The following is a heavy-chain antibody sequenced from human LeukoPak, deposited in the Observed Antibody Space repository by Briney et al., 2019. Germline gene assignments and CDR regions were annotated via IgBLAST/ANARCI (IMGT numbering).Heavy chain of an antibody. J-gene: IGHJ6*02. CDR3: AKVEFLTSYYYYGMDV. Sequence: ASVKVSCKASGYTFTSYYMHWVRQAPGQGLEWMGIINPSGGSTSYAQKFQGRVTMTRDMSTGTVYMELSSLRSEDTAVYYCAKVEFLTSYYYYGMDVWGQGTTVTVSS. V-gene: IGHV1-46*01. D-gene: IGHD3-9*01. CDR2: INPSGGST. CDR1: GYTFTSYY.